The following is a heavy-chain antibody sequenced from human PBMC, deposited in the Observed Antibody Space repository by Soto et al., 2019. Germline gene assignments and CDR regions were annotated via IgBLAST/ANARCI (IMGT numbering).Heavy chain of an antibody. CDR2: ISGSGGGS. CDR3: AKDGVKSRLWFGELDSVWGSYRLAIYFDY. Sequence: PGGSLRLSCAASGFTFSSYAMSWVRQAPGRGLEWVSAISGSGGGSYYADSVKGRFTISRDNSKNTLYLQMSSLRADDTAVYYCAKDGVKSRLWFGELDSVWGSYRLAIYFDYWGQGTLVTVSS. CDR1: GFTFSSYA. V-gene: IGHV3-23*01. D-gene: IGHD3-16*02. J-gene: IGHJ4*02.